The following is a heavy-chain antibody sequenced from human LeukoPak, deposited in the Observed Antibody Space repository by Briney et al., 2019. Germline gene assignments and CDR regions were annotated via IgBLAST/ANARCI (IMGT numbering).Heavy chain of an antibody. Sequence: PSETLSLTCAVYGGSFSGYYWSWIRQPPGKGLEWIGEINHSGGTNYNPSLKSRVTISVDTSKNQFSLKLSSVTAADTAVYYCARSYSTPIATDYWGQGTLVTVSS. CDR3: ARSYSTPIATDY. D-gene: IGHD4-11*01. CDR2: INHSGGT. CDR1: GGSFSGYY. J-gene: IGHJ4*02. V-gene: IGHV4-34*01.